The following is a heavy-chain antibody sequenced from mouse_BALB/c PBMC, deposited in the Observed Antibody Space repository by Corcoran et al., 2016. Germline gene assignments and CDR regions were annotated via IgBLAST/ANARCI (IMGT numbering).Heavy chain of an antibody. J-gene: IGHJ2*01. D-gene: IGHD1-2*01. Sequence: DVQLQESGPGLVKPSQSLSLTCSVTGYSITSGYYWNWIRQFPGNKLEWMGYISYDGSNNYNPSLKNGISITRDTSKNQYFLKLNSVATEDTATYYCSTLLRPFDYWGQGTTLTVSS. CDR2: ISYDGSN. CDR1: GYSITSGYY. V-gene: IGHV3-6*02. CDR3: STLLRPFDY.